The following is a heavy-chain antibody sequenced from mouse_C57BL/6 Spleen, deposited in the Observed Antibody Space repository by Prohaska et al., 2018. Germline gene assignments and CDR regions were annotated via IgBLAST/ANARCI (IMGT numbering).Heavy chain of an antibody. J-gene: IGHJ4*01. D-gene: IGHD1-1*01. CDR1: GYSITSGYD. CDR3: ARGPTVGEAMDY. V-gene: IGHV3-1*01. CDR2: ISYSGST. Sequence: DVQLQESGPGMVKPSQSLSLTCTVTGYSITSGYDWHWIRHFPGNKLEWMGYISYSGSTNYNPSLKSRISITHDTSKNHFFLKLNSVTTEDTATYYCARGPTVGEAMDYWGQGTSVTVSS.